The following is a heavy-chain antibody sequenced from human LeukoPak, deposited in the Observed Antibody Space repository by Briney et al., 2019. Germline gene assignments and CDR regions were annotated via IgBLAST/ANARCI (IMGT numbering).Heavy chain of an antibody. CDR3: ARQPELGIYDY. V-gene: IGHV5-51*01. Sequence: GESLKIPCKGSGYSFTSYSIAGVRQMPGKGLNWMGIIYPGDSDTRYSPSFQGQVTISADKSISTAYLQWSSLKASDTAMYCCARQPELGIYDYWGQGTLVTVSS. D-gene: IGHD7-27*01. CDR1: GYSFTSYS. CDR2: IYPGDSDT. J-gene: IGHJ4*02.